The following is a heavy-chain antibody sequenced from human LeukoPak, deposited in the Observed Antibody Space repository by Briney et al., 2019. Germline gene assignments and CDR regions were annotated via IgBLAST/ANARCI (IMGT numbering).Heavy chain of an antibody. J-gene: IGHJ4*02. CDR2: IRSKTYTFAT. V-gene: IGHV3-73*01. CDR3: TTPAQHEMLYRGRHY. D-gene: IGHD3-16*02. Sequence: GGSLRLSCAASGVTFSMSSMHWVRQAPGKGLEWVGRIRSKTYTFATGYVASVKGRFAISRDDSKNTAYLQMNSLKTEDTAVYYCTTPAQHEMLYRGRHYWGQGTLVTVSS. CDR1: GVTFSMSS.